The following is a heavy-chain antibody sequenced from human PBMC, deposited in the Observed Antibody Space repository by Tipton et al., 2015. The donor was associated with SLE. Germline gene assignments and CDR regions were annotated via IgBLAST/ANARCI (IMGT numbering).Heavy chain of an antibody. CDR2: IHYNGSP. CDR1: GGSITTHY. D-gene: IGHD6-13*01. V-gene: IGHV4-59*11. J-gene: IGHJ5*02. Sequence: LRLSCTVSGGSITTHYWSWVRQPPGKGLEWIGYIHYNGSPNYNPSLRGRVTLSVDTSKNQFSLTLISATAADTALYYCAREGTAAGITNWFDPWGQGILVTVSS. CDR3: AREGTAAGITNWFDP.